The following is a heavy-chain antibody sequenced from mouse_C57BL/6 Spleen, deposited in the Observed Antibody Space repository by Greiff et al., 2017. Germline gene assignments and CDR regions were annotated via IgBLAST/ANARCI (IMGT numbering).Heavy chain of an antibody. Sequence: VQLQQPGAELVKPGASVKLSCKASGYTFTSYWMQWVKQRPGQGLEWIGEIDPSDSYTNYNQKFKGKATLTVDTSSSTAYMQLSSLTSEDSAVYYCARVVEYGTYWYFDVWGTGTTVTVSS. J-gene: IGHJ1*03. D-gene: IGHD2-1*01. V-gene: IGHV1-50*01. CDR1: GYTFTSYW. CDR3: ARVVEYGTYWYFDV. CDR2: IDPSDSYT.